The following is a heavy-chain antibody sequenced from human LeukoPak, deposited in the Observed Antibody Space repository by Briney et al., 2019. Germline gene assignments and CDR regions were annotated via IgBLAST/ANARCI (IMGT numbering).Heavy chain of an antibody. D-gene: IGHD4-23*01. CDR1: GGAFSNYA. V-gene: IGHV1-69*04. J-gene: IGHJ3*02. CDR3: ARDPTVVTGDAFDI. Sequence: SVKVSCKTSGGAFSNYAFSWMRQAPGQGLEWMGSIIPILGIANYAQKFQGRVTITADKSTSTAYMELSSLRSEDTAVYYCARDPTVVTGDAFDIWGQGTMVTVSS. CDR2: IIPILGIA.